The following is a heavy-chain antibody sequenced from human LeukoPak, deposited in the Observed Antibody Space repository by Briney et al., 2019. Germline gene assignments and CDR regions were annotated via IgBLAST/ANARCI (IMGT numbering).Heavy chain of an antibody. V-gene: IGHV3-21*01. CDR2: ISSSSSYI. CDR1: GFTFSSYS. Sequence: GGSLRLSCAASGFTFSSYSMNWVRQAPGKGLEWVSSISSSSSYIYYADSVKGRFTISRDNAKNSLYLQMNSLRAEDTAVYYCARVTTMVRNYYYGMDVWGKGTTVTVSS. D-gene: IGHD3-10*01. J-gene: IGHJ6*04. CDR3: ARVTTMVRNYYYGMDV.